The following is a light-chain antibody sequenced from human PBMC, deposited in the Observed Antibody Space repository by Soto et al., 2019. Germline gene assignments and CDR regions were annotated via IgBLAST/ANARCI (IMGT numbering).Light chain of an antibody. J-gene: IGLJ1*01. CDR1: SSNIGAGYEF. V-gene: IGLV1-40*01. Sequence: QSVLTQPPSVSGAPGQRVTISCTGSSSNIGAGYEFVSWYQHHPGKAPKLIIYEVVQRPSGVPDRFSGSKSGNTASLTVSGLQAADEADYYCKSYAGSNNYVFGNGTKVTV. CDR2: EVV. CDR3: KSYAGSNNYV.